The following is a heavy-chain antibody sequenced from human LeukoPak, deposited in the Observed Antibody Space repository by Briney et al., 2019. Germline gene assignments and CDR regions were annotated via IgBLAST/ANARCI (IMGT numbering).Heavy chain of an antibody. J-gene: IGHJ4*02. CDR3: ARGHGAYMPDY. Sequence: KPGGSLRLSCAASGFTFSTYSMNWVRQPPGKGLEWVSSISSPPLPSMTGGTTYTYYSDSVKGRFTISRDNANNALYLQMNSLRVEDTAVYYCARGHGAYMPDYWGQGTLVTVSS. V-gene: IGHV3-21*01. CDR2: ISSPPLPSMTGGTTYT. D-gene: IGHD4/OR15-4a*01. CDR1: GFTFSTYS.